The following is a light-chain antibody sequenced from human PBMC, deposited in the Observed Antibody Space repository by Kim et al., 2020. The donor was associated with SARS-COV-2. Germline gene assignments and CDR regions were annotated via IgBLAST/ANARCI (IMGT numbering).Light chain of an antibody. Sequence: QSALTQPPSASGSPGQSVTISCTGTSSDVGAYNYVSWYQQHPGKAPKLMIYEVSKLPSGVPDRFSGSKSGSTASLTVSGLQAEDEADYYCNSYAGSNNLLFGGGTQLTVL. CDR1: SSDVGAYNY. CDR2: EVS. CDR3: NSYAGSNNLL. V-gene: IGLV2-8*01. J-gene: IGLJ3*02.